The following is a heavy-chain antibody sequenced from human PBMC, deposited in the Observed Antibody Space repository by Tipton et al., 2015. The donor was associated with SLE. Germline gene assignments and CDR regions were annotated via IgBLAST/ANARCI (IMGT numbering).Heavy chain of an antibody. Sequence: TLSLTCAVYGGSFSGYYWSWIRQPPGKGLEWIGEINHSGRTNYNPSLTSRVTISVDTSKNQFSLKLSSVTAADTAVYYCARGAYDSSGYYFYYFDYWGQGTLVTVSS. D-gene: IGHD3-22*01. CDR2: INHSGRT. J-gene: IGHJ4*02. CDR3: ARGAYDSSGYYFYYFDY. CDR1: GGSFSGYY. V-gene: IGHV4-34*01.